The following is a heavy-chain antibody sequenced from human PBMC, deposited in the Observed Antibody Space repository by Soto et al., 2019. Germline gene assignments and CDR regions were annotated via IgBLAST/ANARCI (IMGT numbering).Heavy chain of an antibody. Sequence: SETLSLTCTVSGGSISSSSYYWGWIRQPPGKGLEWIGSIYYSGSTYYNPSLKSRVTISVDTSKNQFSLKLSSVTAADTAVYYCASPLAAGIPAAQADYWGQGTLVTVSS. CDR1: GGSISSSSYY. V-gene: IGHV4-39*01. CDR3: ASPLAAGIPAAQADY. D-gene: IGHD2-2*01. CDR2: IYYSGST. J-gene: IGHJ4*02.